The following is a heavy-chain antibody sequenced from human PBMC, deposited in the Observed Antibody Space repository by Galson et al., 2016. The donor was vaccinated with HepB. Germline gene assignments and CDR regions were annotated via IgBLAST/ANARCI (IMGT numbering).Heavy chain of an antibody. J-gene: IGHJ4*02. CDR2: IYYSGTT. V-gene: IGHV4-31*03. CDR3: ARTVFGVVVPDLYFDF. Sequence: TLSLTCNVSSGSVISGGYYWSWLRQHPGKGLERIGSIYYSGTTYFNPSLKSRVTMSMDPPNNQFSLWLTSVTAADTALYYCARTVFGVVVPDLYFDFWGQGSLVTVSS. D-gene: IGHD3-3*01. CDR1: SGSVISGGYY.